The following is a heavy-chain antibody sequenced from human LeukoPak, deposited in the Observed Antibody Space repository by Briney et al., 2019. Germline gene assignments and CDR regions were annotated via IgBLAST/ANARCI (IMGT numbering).Heavy chain of an antibody. J-gene: IGHJ6*03. Sequence: GGSLRLSCAASGFTFSSYWMHWVRQAPGKGLVWVARIDWNGGGIGYADSVKGRFTISRDNAKNSLYLQLNSLRPEDTALYYCTKGLNKAGYYYMDVWGKGTTVTVSS. CDR2: IDWNGGGI. V-gene: IGHV3-74*01. CDR3: TKGLNKAGYYYMDV. D-gene: IGHD6-13*01. CDR1: GFTFSSYW.